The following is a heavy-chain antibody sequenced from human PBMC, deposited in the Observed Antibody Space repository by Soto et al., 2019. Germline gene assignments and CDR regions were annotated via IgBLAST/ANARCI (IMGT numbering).Heavy chain of an antibody. CDR3: ARDKGADTGAMDY. CDR1: GFTFSTYE. Sequence: EVQLVESGGGLVQSGGSLRLSCAASGFTFSTYEMHWVRQAPGKGLEWLSYISVSGSNIYYADSVKGRFTISRDNANNSLYLQMNSLRAEDTAFYYCARDKGADTGAMDYWGQGTLVTVSS. CDR2: ISVSGSNI. J-gene: IGHJ4*02. V-gene: IGHV3-48*03. D-gene: IGHD6-19*01.